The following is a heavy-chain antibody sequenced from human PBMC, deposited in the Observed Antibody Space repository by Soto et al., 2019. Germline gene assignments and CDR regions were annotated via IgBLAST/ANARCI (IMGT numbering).Heavy chain of an antibody. D-gene: IGHD6-13*01. CDR2: IYYSGST. J-gene: IGHJ4*02. Sequence: SETLSLTCTVSGGSISSSSYYWGWIRQPPGKGLEWIGSIYYSGSTYYNPSLKSRVTISVDTSKNQFSLHLTSVTPEDTAVYYCGRLVGNSWIDCWGQGTLVTVSS. V-gene: IGHV4-39*01. CDR1: GGSISSSSYY. CDR3: GRLVGNSWIDC.